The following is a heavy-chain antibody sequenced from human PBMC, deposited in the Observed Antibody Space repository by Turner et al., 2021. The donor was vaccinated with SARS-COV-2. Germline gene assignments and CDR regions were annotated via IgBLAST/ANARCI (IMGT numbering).Heavy chain of an antibody. V-gene: IGHV1-69*04. CDR2: IIPIVDVA. CDR1: GGTFSSYP. CDR3: ARINSGGFDY. J-gene: IGHJ4*02. D-gene: IGHD3-10*01. Sequence: QVQLVQSGAEVKKPGSSVKVSCKASGGTFSSYPISWVRQAPGQGLEWMGRIIPIVDVANYAQKFQGRVTITADKSTSTAYMELSSLRSEDTAVYYCARINSGGFDYWGQGTLVTVSS.